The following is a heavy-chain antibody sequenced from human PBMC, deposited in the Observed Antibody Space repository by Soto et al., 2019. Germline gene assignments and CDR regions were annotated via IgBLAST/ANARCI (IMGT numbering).Heavy chain of an antibody. CDR3: VRGGGGGLFDP. V-gene: IGHV3-11*06. J-gene: IGHJ5*02. D-gene: IGHD2-15*01. CDR2: ISPGSRYP. Sequence: PGGSLRLSCAGSGFTFSDSYMSWIRQAPGKGLEWLSYISPGSRYPAYADSVQGRFTISRDNAKRSLYLQMMSLTAEDTAIYYCVRGGGGGLFDPWGQGTMVTASS. CDR1: GFTFSDSY.